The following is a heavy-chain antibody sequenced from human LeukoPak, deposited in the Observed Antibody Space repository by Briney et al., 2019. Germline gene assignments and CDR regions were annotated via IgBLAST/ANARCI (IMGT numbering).Heavy chain of an antibody. D-gene: IGHD3-9*01. CDR3: ARYTIGRYFDWLTRWFDP. J-gene: IGHJ5*02. Sequence: ASVKVSCKASGYTFTSYDINWVRQATGQGLEWMGWMNPNSGNTGYAQKFQGRVTMTRNTSISTAYMELSSLRSEDTAVYYCARYTIGRYFDWLTRWFDPWGQGTLVTVSS. CDR1: GYTFTSYD. V-gene: IGHV1-8*01. CDR2: MNPNSGNT.